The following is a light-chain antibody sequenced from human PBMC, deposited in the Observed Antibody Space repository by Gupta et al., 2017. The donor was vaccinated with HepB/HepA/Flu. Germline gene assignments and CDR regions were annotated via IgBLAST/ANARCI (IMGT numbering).Light chain of an antibody. CDR1: SSDVGGYNY. V-gene: IGLV2-14*03. CDR3: SSYTTTTTVV. J-gene: IGLJ2*01. Sequence: QSALTQPASVSGSPGQSITISCTGTSSDVGGYNYVSWYQQHPGKVPKLMIYDVSNRPSGVSNRFSGSKSGNTASLTRSGLQAEDEADYYCSSYTTTTTVVFGGGTKLTVL. CDR2: DVS.